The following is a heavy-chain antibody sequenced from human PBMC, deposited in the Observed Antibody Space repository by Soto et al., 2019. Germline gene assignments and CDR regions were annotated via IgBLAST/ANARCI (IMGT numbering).Heavy chain of an antibody. CDR2: IQGGGSI. J-gene: IGHJ4*02. CDR3: ARGEGSGSNALGD. CDR1: GFTVSNNY. D-gene: IGHD3-10*01. Sequence: EVLLDESGGGFVQPGGSLRLSCAASGFTVSNNYMTWVRQAPGKGLEWVSVIQGGGSISYADSVMDRFTISRDSSKNTVFLDMNSLRPEDTAVCFCARGEGSGSNALGDWGQGTLVTVSS. V-gene: IGHV3-66*01.